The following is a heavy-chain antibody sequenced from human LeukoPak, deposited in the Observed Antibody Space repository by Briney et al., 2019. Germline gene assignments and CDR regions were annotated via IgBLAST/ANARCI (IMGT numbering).Heavy chain of an antibody. V-gene: IGHV4-59*01. CDR3: ARGPRPHHYYDSSGYYAFDI. J-gene: IGHJ3*02. Sequence: PSETLSLTCTVSGGSISSYYWSWIRQPPGKGLEWIGYIYYSGSTNYNPSLKSRVTISVDTSKNQFSLKLSSVTAADTAVYYCARGPRPHHYYDSSGYYAFDIWGQGTMVTVSS. CDR2: IYYSGST. D-gene: IGHD3-22*01. CDR1: GGSISSYY.